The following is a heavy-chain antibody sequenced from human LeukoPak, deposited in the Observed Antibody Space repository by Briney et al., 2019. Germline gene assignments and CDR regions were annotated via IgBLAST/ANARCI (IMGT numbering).Heavy chain of an antibody. J-gene: IGHJ5*02. V-gene: IGHV1-8*01. D-gene: IGHD3-10*01. Sequence: GASVKVSCKASGYTFTSYDIIWVRQATGQGLEWMGWMNPNSGNTGYAQKFQGRVTMTRNTSISTAYMELSSLRSEDTAVYYCARGRRVNRSMVRGVIEWFDPWGQGTLVTVSS. CDR3: ARGRRVNRSMVRGVIEWFDP. CDR2: MNPNSGNT. CDR1: GYTFTSYD.